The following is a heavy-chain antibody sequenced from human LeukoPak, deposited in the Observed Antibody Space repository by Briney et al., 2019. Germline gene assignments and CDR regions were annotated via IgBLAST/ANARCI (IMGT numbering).Heavy chain of an antibody. J-gene: IGHJ5*02. CDR3: ARPIAVAGTHWFDP. CDR2: LYHSGSA. Sequence: SETLSLTCTVSGVSMSSYYWSWIRQPPGKGLEWIGYLYHSGSANYNPSLKSRVTISVDTSKNQFYLKLSSVTAADTAVYYCARPIAVAGTHWFDPWGQGTLVTVSS. D-gene: IGHD6-19*01. V-gene: IGHV4-59*08. CDR1: GVSMSSYY.